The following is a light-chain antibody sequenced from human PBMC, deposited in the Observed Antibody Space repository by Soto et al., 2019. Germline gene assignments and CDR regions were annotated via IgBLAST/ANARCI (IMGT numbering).Light chain of an antibody. J-gene: IGKJ1*01. Sequence: DIQMTQSPSTLSASVGDRVTITCRASQSISSWLAWYQQKPGKAPKLLIFDASSLKSGVPSRFGGSGSGTEFTLTINSLQPDDVATYYCLQYDSYSWTFGQGTKVDIK. V-gene: IGKV1-5*01. CDR2: DAS. CDR3: LQYDSYSWT. CDR1: QSISSW.